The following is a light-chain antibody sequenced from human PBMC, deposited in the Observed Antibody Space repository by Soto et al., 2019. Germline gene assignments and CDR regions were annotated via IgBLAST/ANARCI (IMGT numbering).Light chain of an antibody. J-gene: IGKJ1*01. CDR3: QQYNYWPPRT. V-gene: IGKV3-15*01. Sequence: EVVMTQSPATLSVSPGERATLSCRASQTINSNLAWHQQKPGQAPRLLIHGATTRATGIPGRFSGSGSGTEFTLTISSLQSEDIAVYYCQQYNYWPPRTFGQGTKVDIK. CDR2: GAT. CDR1: QTINSN.